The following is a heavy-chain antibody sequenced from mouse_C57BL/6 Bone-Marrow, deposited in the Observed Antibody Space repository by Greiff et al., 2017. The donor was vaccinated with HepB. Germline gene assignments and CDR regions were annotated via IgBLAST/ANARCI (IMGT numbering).Heavy chain of an antibody. CDR1: GFNIKDDY. V-gene: IGHV14-4*01. J-gene: IGHJ4*01. D-gene: IGHD1-3*01. CDR2: IDPENGDT. Sequence: VQLQQSGAELVRPGASVKLSCTASGFNIKDDYMHWVKQRPEQGLEWIGWIDPENGDTEYASKFQGKATITADTSSNTAYLQLSSLTSEDTAVYYGTPYNSMDYWGQGTSVTVSS. CDR3: TPYNSMDY.